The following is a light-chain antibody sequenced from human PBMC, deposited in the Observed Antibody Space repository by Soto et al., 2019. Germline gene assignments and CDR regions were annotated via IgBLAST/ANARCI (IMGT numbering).Light chain of an antibody. J-gene: IGLJ1*01. CDR3: SSYTSSSTLYV. V-gene: IGLV2-14*01. Sequence: QSVLTQPASESGSPGQSITISCTGTSSDVGGYNYVSWYQQHPGKAPKLMIYEVSNRPSGVSNRFSGSKSGNTASLTISGLQAEDEADYYCSSYTSSSTLYVFGTGIKLTVL. CDR1: SSDVGGYNY. CDR2: EVS.